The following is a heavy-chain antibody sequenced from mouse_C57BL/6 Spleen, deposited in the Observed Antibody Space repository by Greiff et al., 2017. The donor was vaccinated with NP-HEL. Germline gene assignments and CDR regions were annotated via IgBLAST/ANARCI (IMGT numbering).Heavy chain of an antibody. Sequence: EVHLVESGGGLVKPGGSLKLSCAASGFTFSSYAMSWVRQTPEKRLEWVATISDGGSYTYYPDNVKGRFTISRDNAKNNLYLQMSHLKSEDTAMYYCAGDTGEGAMDYWGQGTSVTVSS. CDR1: GFTFSSYA. J-gene: IGHJ4*01. D-gene: IGHD3-1*01. CDR3: AGDTGEGAMDY. CDR2: ISDGGSYT. V-gene: IGHV5-4*01.